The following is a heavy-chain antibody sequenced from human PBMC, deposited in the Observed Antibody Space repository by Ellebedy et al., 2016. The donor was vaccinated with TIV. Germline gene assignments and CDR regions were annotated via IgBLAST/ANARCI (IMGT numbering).Heavy chain of an antibody. D-gene: IGHD3-10*01. J-gene: IGHJ5*02. V-gene: IGHV4-34*08. CDR2: ISHSGYT. CDR1: GFSFGDYD. CDR3: AAVWLGDSHWFDP. Sequence: MPGGSLRLSCTASGFSFGDYDMSWFRQTPGKGLEWIGEISHSGYTNYNPSLKSRVTISVDASKDHFSLKLRSVTAADTAIYYCAAVWLGDSHWFDPWGQGTLVTVSS.